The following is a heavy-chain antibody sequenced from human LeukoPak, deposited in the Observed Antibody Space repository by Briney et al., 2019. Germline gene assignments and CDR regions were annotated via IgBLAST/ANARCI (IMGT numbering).Heavy chain of an antibody. CDR1: GFTFSSYA. D-gene: IGHD5-18*01. CDR3: ARGNRIQLWSMDV. CDR2: INQSGST. Sequence: GSLRLSCAASGFTFSSYAMSWIRQPPGKGLEWIGEINQSGSTNCNPSLKSRDTISVDTSKNQFSLKLSSVTAADTAVYYCARGNRIQLWSMDVWGKGTTVTVSS. J-gene: IGHJ6*03. V-gene: IGHV4-34*01.